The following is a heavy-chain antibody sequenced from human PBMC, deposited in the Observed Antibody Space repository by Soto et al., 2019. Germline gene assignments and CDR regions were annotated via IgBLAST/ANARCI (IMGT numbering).Heavy chain of an antibody. CDR3: IRGSFGYYGP. CDR2: IRNNGYGGTA. V-gene: IGHV3-49*04. Sequence: GGSLRLSCAASGFKFGDYAMTWVRQAPGKGLEWVGFIRNNGYGGTANYAASVKGRFTISREDSKTIAYLQMNSLKTEDTSVYYCIRGSFGYYGPWGQGTLGTVSS. D-gene: IGHD3-22*01. CDR1: GFKFGDYA. J-gene: IGHJ5*02.